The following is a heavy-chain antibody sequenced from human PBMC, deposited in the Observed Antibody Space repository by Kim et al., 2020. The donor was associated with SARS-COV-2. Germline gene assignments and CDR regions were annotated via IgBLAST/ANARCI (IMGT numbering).Heavy chain of an antibody. CDR2: INPSGGST. CDR3: AREGIGITMVRGVIIGGMDV. D-gene: IGHD3-10*01. Sequence: ASVKVSCKASGYTFTSYYMHWVRQAPGQGLEWMGIINPSGGSTSYAQKFQGRVTMTRDTSTSTVYMELSSLRSEDTAVYYCAREGIGITMVRGVIIGGMDVWGQGTTVTVSS. V-gene: IGHV1-46*01. J-gene: IGHJ6*02. CDR1: GYTFTSYY.